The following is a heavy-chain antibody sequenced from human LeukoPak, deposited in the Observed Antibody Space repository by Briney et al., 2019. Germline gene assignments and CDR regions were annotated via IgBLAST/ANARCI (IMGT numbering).Heavy chain of an antibody. CDR3: ARGGTMVRGLQGVDI. Sequence: SETLSLTCTVSGGSISSGDYYWSWIRQPPGKGLEWIGYIYYSGSTYYNPSLKSRVTISVDTSKNQFSLKLSSVTAADTAVYYCARGGTMVRGLQGVDILGQGTMVTVSS. CDR2: IYYSGST. D-gene: IGHD3-10*01. V-gene: IGHV4-30-4*08. J-gene: IGHJ3*02. CDR1: GGSISSGDYY.